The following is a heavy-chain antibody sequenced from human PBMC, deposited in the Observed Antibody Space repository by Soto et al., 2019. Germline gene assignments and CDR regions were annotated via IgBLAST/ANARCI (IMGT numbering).Heavy chain of an antibody. J-gene: IGHJ5*02. D-gene: IGHD6-19*01. CDR1: GGSINSSSYF. V-gene: IGHV4-39*01. CDR3: ARHYSSGSRNWFDP. CDR2: IYYSGST. Sequence: PSETLSLTCSVSGGSINSSSYFWGWVLQPPGKGLEWIGSIYYSGSTYYNPSLRSRVTISVDTSKNQFSLKLSSVTAADTAVFYCARHYSSGSRNWFDPWGQGTLVTVSS.